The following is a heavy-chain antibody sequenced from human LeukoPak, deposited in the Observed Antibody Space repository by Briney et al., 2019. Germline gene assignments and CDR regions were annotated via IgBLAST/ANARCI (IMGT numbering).Heavy chain of an antibody. D-gene: IGHD3-10*01. V-gene: IGHV4-61*02. CDR2: IYTSGST. CDR1: GGSISSGSYY. J-gene: IGHJ4*02. CDR3: ARGGNGSGRPFDY. Sequence: SETLSLTCTVSGGSISSGSYYWSWIRQPAGKGLEWIGRIYTSGSTNYNPSLKSRVTISVDTSKNQFSLKLSSVTAADTAVYYCARGGNGSGRPFDYWGQGTLVTVSS.